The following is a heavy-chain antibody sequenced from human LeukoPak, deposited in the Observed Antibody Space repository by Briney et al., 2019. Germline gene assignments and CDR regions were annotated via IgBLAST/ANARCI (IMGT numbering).Heavy chain of an antibody. CDR2: IKLDGSEK. J-gene: IGHJ4*02. D-gene: IGHD3-3*01. Sequence: GGSLRLSCVASGFTFGKYWMSWVRQAPGKGLEWLANIKLDGSEKNYVDSVKGRFTISRDNTKNSLYLQMNSLRVEDTAVFYCARDQYDTWSRRGNFDSWGQGTLVIVSS. V-gene: IGHV3-7*03. CDR3: ARDQYDTWSRRGNFDS. CDR1: GFTFGKYW.